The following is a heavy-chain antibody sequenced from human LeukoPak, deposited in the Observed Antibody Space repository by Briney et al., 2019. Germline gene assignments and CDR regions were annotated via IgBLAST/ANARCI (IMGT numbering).Heavy chain of an antibody. D-gene: IGHD5-18*01. CDR1: GYTFTSYG. J-gene: IGHJ6*02. CDR2: ISAYNGNT. V-gene: IGHV1-18*01. CDR3: ARGQQLSYYYGMDV. Sequence: ASVKVSCKASGYTFTSYGISWVRQAPGQGLEWMGWISAYNGNTNYAQRLQGRVTMTTDTSTSTAYMELRSLRSDDTAVYYCARGQQLSYYYGMDVWGQGTTVTVSS.